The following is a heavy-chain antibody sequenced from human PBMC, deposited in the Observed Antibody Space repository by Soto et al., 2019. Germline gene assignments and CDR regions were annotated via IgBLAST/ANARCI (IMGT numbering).Heavy chain of an antibody. CDR3: ATAGSYYYDSSGYWRY. CDR1: GYTLTELS. J-gene: IGHJ4*02. V-gene: IGHV1-24*01. Sequence: ASVKVSCKVSGYTLTELSMHWVRQAPGKGLEWMGGFDPEDGETIYAQKFQGRVTMTEDTSTDTAYMELSSLRSEDTAVYYCATAGSYYYDSSGYWRYWGQGTLVTVST. D-gene: IGHD3-22*01. CDR2: FDPEDGET.